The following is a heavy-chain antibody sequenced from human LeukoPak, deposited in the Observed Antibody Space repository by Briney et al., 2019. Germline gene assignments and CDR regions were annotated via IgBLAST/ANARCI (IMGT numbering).Heavy chain of an antibody. D-gene: IGHD3/OR15-3a*01. CDR2: IEEYGNEI. J-gene: IGHJ4*02. V-gene: IGHV3-7*01. CDR1: GGSISSYY. Sequence: ETLSLTCTVSGGSISSYYWSWIRQPPGKGLEWVANIEEYGNEIHYVDSVKGRFTISRDNTKTSLYLQVNSLRVEDTAVYYCARPSFRTGSYFDHWGQGTLVTVSS. CDR3: ARPSFRTGSYFDH.